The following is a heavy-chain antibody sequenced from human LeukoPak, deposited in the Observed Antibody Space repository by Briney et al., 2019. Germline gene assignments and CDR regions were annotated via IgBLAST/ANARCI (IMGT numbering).Heavy chain of an antibody. CDR1: GGSISSYY. V-gene: IGHV4-4*07. D-gene: IGHD3-9*01. CDR3: ARGGGYFDWLSTFDY. CDR2: IYTSGST. Sequence: SETLSLTCTVSGGSISSYYWSWIRQPAGKGLEWIGRIYTSGSTNYNPSPKSRVTMSVDTSKNQFSLKLSSVTAADTAVYYCARGGGYFDWLSTFDYWGQGTLVTVSS. J-gene: IGHJ4*02.